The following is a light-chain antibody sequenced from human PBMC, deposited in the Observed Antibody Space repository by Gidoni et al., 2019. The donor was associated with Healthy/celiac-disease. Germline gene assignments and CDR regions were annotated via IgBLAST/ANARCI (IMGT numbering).Light chain of an antibody. CDR3: AAWDDSLNGRV. CDR2: SNN. CDR1: SSNIGSNT. J-gene: IGLJ3*02. V-gene: IGLV1-44*01. Sequence: QSVLTQPPSAYGTPGPSVTISCSGSSSNIGSNTVNWYQQLPGTAPKLLIYSNNQRPSGVPDRFAGSKSGASASLAISGLQSEDEADYYCAAWDDSLNGRVFGGGTKLTVL.